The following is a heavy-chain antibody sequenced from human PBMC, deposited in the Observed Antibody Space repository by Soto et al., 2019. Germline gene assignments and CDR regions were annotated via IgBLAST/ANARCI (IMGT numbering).Heavy chain of an antibody. Sequence: PGGSLRLSCAASGFTFSSYGMHWFRQAPGKGLEWVAVIWYDGSNKYYADSVKGRFTISRDNSKNTLYLQMNSLRAEDTAVYYCARGAGRGYTIYSYYSMDVWGTGTTVT. CDR2: IWYDGSNK. J-gene: IGHJ6*03. CDR1: GFTFSSYG. CDR3: ARGAGRGYTIYSYYSMDV. D-gene: IGHD3-3*01. V-gene: IGHV3-33*01.